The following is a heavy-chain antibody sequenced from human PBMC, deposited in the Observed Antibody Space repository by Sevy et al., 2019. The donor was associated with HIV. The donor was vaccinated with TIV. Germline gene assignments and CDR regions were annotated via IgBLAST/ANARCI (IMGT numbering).Heavy chain of an antibody. V-gene: IGHV3-30-3*01. D-gene: IGHD4-17*01. CDR3: ARDAGNGDYGFYAFDI. CDR2: ISYDGSNK. Sequence: GGSLRLSCAASGFTFSSYAMHWVRQAPGKGLEWVAVISYDGSNKYYADSVKGRFTISRDNSKNTLYLQMNSLRAEDTAVYYCARDAGNGDYGFYAFDIWGQWTMVTVSS. J-gene: IGHJ3*02. CDR1: GFTFSSYA.